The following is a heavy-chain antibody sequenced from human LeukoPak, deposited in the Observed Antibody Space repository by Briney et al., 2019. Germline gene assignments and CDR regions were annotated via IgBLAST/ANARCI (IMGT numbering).Heavy chain of an antibody. CDR2: ISSSGSTI. CDR1: GFTFSSYE. Sequence: GGSLRLSCAASGFTFSSYEMNWVRQAPGKGLEWVSYISSSGSTIYYADSVKGRFTISRDNSKNTLYLQMNSLRAEDTAVYYCARDRRQGAWYSSGRAFDIWGQGTMVTVSS. V-gene: IGHV3-48*03. CDR3: ARDRRQGAWYSSGRAFDI. J-gene: IGHJ3*02. D-gene: IGHD6-25*01.